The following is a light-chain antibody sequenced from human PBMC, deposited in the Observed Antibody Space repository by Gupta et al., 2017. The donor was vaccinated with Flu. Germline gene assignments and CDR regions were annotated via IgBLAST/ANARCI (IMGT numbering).Light chain of an antibody. CDR3: SSCTSSTTLV. Sequence: QSALTQPASVSGSPGQSIAISCTGTSTHIGSYKYVSWYQQHPGKAPQLLIYDVTNRPSGVSTRFSGSKSGDTASLTISGLQAEDEADYYCSSCTSSTTLVFGGGTRLTVL. CDR1: STHIGSYKY. V-gene: IGLV2-14*01. CDR2: DVT. J-gene: IGLJ2*01.